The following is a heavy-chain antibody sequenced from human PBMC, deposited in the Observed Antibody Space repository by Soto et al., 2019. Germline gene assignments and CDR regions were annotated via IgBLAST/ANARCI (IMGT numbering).Heavy chain of an antibody. Sequence: QVQLVESGGGVVQPGRSLRLSCAASGFTFSTYVMHWVRQAPGKGLAWVAVTSYDGSNKDYADSVKGRFTISRDNSKNTLYLQMNSLRLEDTAVYYCARVILAGSPIWGSYYYGLDVWGQETTVTVSS. CDR2: TSYDGSNK. D-gene: IGHD3-16*01. V-gene: IGHV3-30*03. CDR3: ARVILAGSPIWGSYYYGLDV. CDR1: GFTFSTYV. J-gene: IGHJ6*02.